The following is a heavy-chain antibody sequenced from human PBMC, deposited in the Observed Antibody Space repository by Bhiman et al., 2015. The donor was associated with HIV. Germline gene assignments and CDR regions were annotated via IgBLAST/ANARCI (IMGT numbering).Heavy chain of an antibody. D-gene: IGHD1-26*01. V-gene: IGHV3-9*01. CDR2: ISWNSGSI. CDR1: GFTFDDYA. CDR3: ARGGSYYSYYYYYMDV. J-gene: IGHJ6*03. Sequence: EVQLVESGGGLVQPGRSLRLSCAASGFTFDDYAIHWVRQVPGKGLEWVSGISWNSGSIGYADSVKGRFTISRDNAKNSLYLQMNSLRAEDTALYYCARGGSYYSYYYYYMDVWGKGPRSPSP.